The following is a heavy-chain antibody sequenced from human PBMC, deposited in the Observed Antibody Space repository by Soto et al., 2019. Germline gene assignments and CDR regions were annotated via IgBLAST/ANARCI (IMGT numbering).Heavy chain of an antibody. CDR1: GFTFSSYA. CDR3: AKANWGFDY. V-gene: IGHV3-23*01. J-gene: IGHJ4*02. D-gene: IGHD7-27*01. CDR2: ISGSGGST. Sequence: EVQLLESGGGLVQPGGSLRLSCAASGFTFSSYAMSWVRQAPGKGLEWVSAISGSGGSTYYADSVKGRFTISRDNSKIALYLQMNSVRAEDTAVYDCAKANWGFDYWGQGTLVTVSS.